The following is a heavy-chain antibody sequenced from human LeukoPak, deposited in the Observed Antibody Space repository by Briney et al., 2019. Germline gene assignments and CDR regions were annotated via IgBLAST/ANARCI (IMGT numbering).Heavy chain of an antibody. CDR3: ARDLDYGVYADY. J-gene: IGHJ4*02. CDR2: ISGSGSTI. V-gene: IGHV3-11*01. D-gene: IGHD4-17*01. CDR1: GFTFSDYY. Sequence: PGGSLRLSCAASGFTFSDYYMSWIRQAPGKGLEWDSYISGSGSTIYYADSVKGRFTISRDNAKNSLYLQMNSLRAEDTAVYYCARDLDYGVYADYWGQGTLVTVSS.